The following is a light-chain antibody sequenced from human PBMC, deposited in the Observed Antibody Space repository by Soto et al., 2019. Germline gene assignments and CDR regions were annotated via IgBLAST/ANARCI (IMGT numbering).Light chain of an antibody. CDR1: SSDVGGYNY. CDR3: SSYTSSSTPVV. V-gene: IGLV2-14*01. CDR2: EVS. J-gene: IGLJ2*01. Sequence: QSALTQPASVSGSPGQSITISCTGTSSDVGGYNYVSWYQQHPGKAPKLMIYEVSNRPSGVSNRFSGSKSGNTASLTISGLQAEDEAEYYYSSYTSSSTPVVFGGGTKLTVL.